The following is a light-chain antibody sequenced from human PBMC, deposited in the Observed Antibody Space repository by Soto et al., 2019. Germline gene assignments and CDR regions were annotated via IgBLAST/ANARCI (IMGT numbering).Light chain of an antibody. J-gene: IGLJ2*01. CDR3: SSYTSSSTLKV. CDR2: EVS. Sequence: QSALTQPASVSGSPGQSITISCTGTSSDVGGYNYVSWYQQHPGKAPKLMIYEVSNRPSGVSNRFSGSKSGNTASLTISGLHAEDEADYYCSSYTSSSTLKVFGGGPQLTVL. CDR1: SSDVGGYNY. V-gene: IGLV2-14*01.